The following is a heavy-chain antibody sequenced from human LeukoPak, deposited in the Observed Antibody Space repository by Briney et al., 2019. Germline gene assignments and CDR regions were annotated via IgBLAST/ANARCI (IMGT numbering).Heavy chain of an antibody. Sequence: ASVKVSCKASGYTFTSYYMHWVRQAPGQGLEWMGIINPSGGSTSYAQKLLGRVTMTTDTSTSTAYMELRSLRSDDTAVYYCARDQYYDSKGWFDPWGQGTLVTVSS. CDR2: INPSGGST. J-gene: IGHJ5*02. D-gene: IGHD3-22*01. CDR3: ARDQYYDSKGWFDP. V-gene: IGHV1-46*01. CDR1: GYTFTSYY.